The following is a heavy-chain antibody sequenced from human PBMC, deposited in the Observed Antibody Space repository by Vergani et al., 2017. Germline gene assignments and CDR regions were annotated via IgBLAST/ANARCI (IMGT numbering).Heavy chain of an antibody. J-gene: IGHJ6*03. D-gene: IGHD6-13*01. CDR2: MNPNSGNT. CDR3: ARRGSSWVYYYYYYMDV. V-gene: IGHV1-8*01. Sequence: QVQLVQSGAEVKKPGASVKVSCKASGYTFTSYDINWVRQATGQGLEWMGWMNPNSGNTGYAQKFQGRVTMTRNTSRSTAYMELSSLRSEDTAVYYCARRGSSWVYYYYYYMDVWGKGTTVTVS. CDR1: GYTFTSYD.